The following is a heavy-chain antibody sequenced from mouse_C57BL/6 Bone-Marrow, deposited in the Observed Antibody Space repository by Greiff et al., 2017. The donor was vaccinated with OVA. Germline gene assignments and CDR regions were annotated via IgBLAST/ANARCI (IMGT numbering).Heavy chain of an antibody. CDR1: GYTFTSYW. CDR2: IHPNSGST. V-gene: IGHV1-64*01. D-gene: IGHD2-3*01. CDR3: ARLLYFWFAY. J-gene: IGHJ3*01. Sequence: QVQLQQPGAELVKPGASVKLSCKASGYTFTSYWMHWVKQRPGQGLEWIGMIHPNSGSTNYNEKFKSKATLTVDKSSSTSYMQLSSLTSEDSAVYYCARLLYFWFAYWGQGTLVTVAA.